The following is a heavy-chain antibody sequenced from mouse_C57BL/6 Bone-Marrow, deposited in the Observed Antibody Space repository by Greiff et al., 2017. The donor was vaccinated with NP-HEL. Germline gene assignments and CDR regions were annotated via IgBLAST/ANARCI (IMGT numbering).Heavy chain of an antibody. Sequence: EVKLMESGPGLVKPSQSLSLTCSVTGYSITSGYYWNWIRQFPGNKLEWMGYISYDGSNNYNPSLKNRISITRDTSKNQFFLKLNSVTTEDTATYYCARGWLLPYYAMDYWGQGTSVTVSS. D-gene: IGHD2-3*01. CDR2: ISYDGSN. CDR3: ARGWLLPYYAMDY. J-gene: IGHJ4*01. V-gene: IGHV3-6*01. CDR1: GYSITSGYY.